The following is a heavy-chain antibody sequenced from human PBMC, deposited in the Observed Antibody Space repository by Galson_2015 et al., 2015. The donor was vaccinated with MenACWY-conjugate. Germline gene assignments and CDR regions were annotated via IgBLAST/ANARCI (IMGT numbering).Heavy chain of an antibody. D-gene: IGHD1-20*01. Sequence: SLRLSCAASGFTFSTYRMNWVRQAPGKGLEWVSYISSVSDTIYYAASVKGRFTISRDNAKDSLYLQMNSLGDDDTAVYYCAREGGNWNVQYFQQWGQGTLVTVYS. J-gene: IGHJ1*01. CDR1: GFTFSTYR. CDR2: ISSVSDTI. CDR3: AREGGNWNVQYFQQ. V-gene: IGHV3-48*02.